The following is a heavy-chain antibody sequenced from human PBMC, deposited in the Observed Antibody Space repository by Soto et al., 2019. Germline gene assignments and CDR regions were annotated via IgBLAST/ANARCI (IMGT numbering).Heavy chain of an antibody. CDR3: ARHRSSSWSSDAFDI. V-gene: IGHV4-59*08. D-gene: IGHD6-13*01. Sequence: QVQLQESGPGLVKPSETLSLTCTVSGGSISSYYWSWIRQPPGKGLEWIGYIYYSGSTNYNPSLKSRVTISVDTSKNQFSLKLSSVTAADTAVYYCARHRSSSWSSDAFDIWGQGTMVTVSS. CDR1: GGSISSYY. J-gene: IGHJ3*02. CDR2: IYYSGST.